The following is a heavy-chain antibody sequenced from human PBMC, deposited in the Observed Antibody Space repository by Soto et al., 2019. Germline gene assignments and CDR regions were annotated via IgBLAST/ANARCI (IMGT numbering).Heavy chain of an antibody. CDR1: GFTFSDYY. D-gene: IGHD3-9*01. J-gene: IGHJ4*02. Sequence: GGSLRLSCAASGFTFSDYYMSWIRQAPGKGLEWVSYISSSGSTIYYADSVKGRFTISRDNAKNSLYLQMNSLRAEDTAVYYCATTDILTGYYPEGHHYYFDYWGQGTLVTVSS. V-gene: IGHV3-11*01. CDR3: ATTDILTGYYPEGHHYYFDY. CDR2: ISSSGSTI.